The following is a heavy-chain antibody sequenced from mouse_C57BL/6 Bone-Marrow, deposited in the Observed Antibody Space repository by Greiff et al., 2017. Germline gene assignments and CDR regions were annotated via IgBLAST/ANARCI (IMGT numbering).Heavy chain of an antibody. Sequence: VQLVESGAELVRPGASVKLSCKASGYTFTDYYINWVKQRPGQGLEWIARIYPGSGNTYYNEKFKGKATLTAEKSSSTAYMQLSSLTSEDSAVYFCARSRGSPWFAYWGQGTLVTVSA. CDR3: ARSRGSPWFAY. V-gene: IGHV1-76*01. CDR2: IYPGSGNT. CDR1: GYTFTDYY. D-gene: IGHD1-1*02. J-gene: IGHJ3*01.